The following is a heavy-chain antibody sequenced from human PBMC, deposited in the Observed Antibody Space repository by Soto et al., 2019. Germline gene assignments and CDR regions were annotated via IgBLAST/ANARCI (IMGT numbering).Heavy chain of an antibody. Sequence: QVQLVQSGAEVKKPGASVKVSCKASSYTFTSYGISWVRQAPGQGLEWMGWISAYNGNTNYAQKLQGRVTMTTDTSTSTAYMELRSLRSDDTAVYYCACSTYYYDSSGYYYGDYGMDVWGQGTTVTVSS. D-gene: IGHD3-22*01. J-gene: IGHJ6*02. V-gene: IGHV1-18*04. CDR3: ACSTYYYDSSGYYYGDYGMDV. CDR1: SYTFTSYG. CDR2: ISAYNGNT.